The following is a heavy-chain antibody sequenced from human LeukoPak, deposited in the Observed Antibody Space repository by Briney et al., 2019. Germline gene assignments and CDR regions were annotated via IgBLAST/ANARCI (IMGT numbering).Heavy chain of an antibody. V-gene: IGHV4-39*01. D-gene: IGHD3-10*01. CDR2: VYYSGTT. J-gene: IGHJ5*02. CDR1: GGSISSGFYY. CDR3: ATQPKSCTPGVFITGKACSFDP. Sequence: SETLSLTCSVSGGSISSGFYYWGWIRQPPGKGLEWIGSVYYSGTTYCNPSLKSRVTISVDTSRNQLSLKMSSVTAADTAVYYCATQPKSCTPGVFITGKACSFDPWGQGTRVTVSS.